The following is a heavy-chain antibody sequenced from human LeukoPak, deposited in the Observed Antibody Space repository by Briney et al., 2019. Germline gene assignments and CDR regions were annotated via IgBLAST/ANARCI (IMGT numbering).Heavy chain of an antibody. CDR2: ISSSSSYI. CDR1: GFTFSSYS. J-gene: IGHJ4*02. Sequence: GGSLRLSCAASGFTFSSYSMNWVRQAPGKGLEWVSSISSSSSYIYYADSVKGRFTISRDNAKNSLYLQMNSLRAEDTAVYYCARDPDYGDLRGVFDYWGQGTLVTVSS. CDR3: ARDPDYGDLRGVFDY. D-gene: IGHD4-17*01. V-gene: IGHV3-21*01.